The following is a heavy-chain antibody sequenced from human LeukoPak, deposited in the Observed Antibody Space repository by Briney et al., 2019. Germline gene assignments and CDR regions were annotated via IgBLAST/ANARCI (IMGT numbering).Heavy chain of an antibody. J-gene: IGHJ6*04. D-gene: IGHD3-10*01. Sequence: PGGSLTLSSAASGFSVSSNYMSWLRQAPGKGLEWVSVFYRGGSTYYTDSVKGRFTISRDKSKNTLSLQMNSLRAEDTAGYYCARDGVGSGSTYYCYGMDVWGEGTSVTVSS. CDR2: FYRGGST. CDR1: GFSVSSNY. CDR3: ARDGVGSGSTYYCYGMDV. V-gene: IGHV3-66*01.